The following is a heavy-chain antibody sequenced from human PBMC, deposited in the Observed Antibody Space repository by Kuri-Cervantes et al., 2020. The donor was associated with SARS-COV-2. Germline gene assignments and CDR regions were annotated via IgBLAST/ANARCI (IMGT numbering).Heavy chain of an antibody. V-gene: IGHV4-39*07. Sequence: GSLRLSCSVSGVFIRSTSYYWTWMRQTPGRGLEWLGSLAYSGSPHHNPSLESRLIISVDTSKDEFSLKLTSVTAADTAVYYCARGQLLFDPWGQGTLVNVSS. D-gene: IGHD5-24*01. CDR3: ARGQLLFDP. J-gene: IGHJ5*02. CDR1: GVFIRSTSYY. CDR2: LAYSGSP.